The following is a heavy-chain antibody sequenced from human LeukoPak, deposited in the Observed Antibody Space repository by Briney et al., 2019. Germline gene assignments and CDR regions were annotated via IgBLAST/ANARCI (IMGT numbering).Heavy chain of an antibody. J-gene: IGHJ4*02. CDR3: ARGSKFVGFDY. Sequence: SETLSLTCAVYGGSFSGYYWSWIRQPPGKGLEWIGEINHSGNTNYNPSLKSRVTISVDTSKNQFSLKLSSVTAADTAVYYCARGSKFVGFDYWGQGTLVTVSS. D-gene: IGHD2-15*01. CDR1: GGSFSGYY. CDR2: INHSGNT. V-gene: IGHV4-34*01.